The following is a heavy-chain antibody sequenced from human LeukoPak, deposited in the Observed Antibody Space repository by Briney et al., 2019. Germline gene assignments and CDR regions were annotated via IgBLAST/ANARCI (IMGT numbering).Heavy chain of an antibody. CDR2: ISAYNGNT. CDR3: ARAQLADNWFDP. V-gene: IGHV1-18*01. CDR1: GYTFTSYG. Sequence: ASVKVSCKASGYTFTSYGISWVRQAPGQGLEWMGWISAYNGNTNYAQKFQGRVTITADKSTSTAYMELSSLRSEDTAVYYCARAQLADNWFDPWGQGTLVTVSS. J-gene: IGHJ5*02. D-gene: IGHD6-13*01.